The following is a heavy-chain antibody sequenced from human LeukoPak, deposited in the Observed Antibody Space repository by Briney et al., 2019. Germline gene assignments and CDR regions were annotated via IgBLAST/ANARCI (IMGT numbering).Heavy chain of an antibody. D-gene: IGHD2-15*01. V-gene: IGHV4-38-2*02. Sequence: SETLSLTCTVSGYSISSGYYWGWIRQPPGKGLEWIGSIYHSGSTYYNPSLKSRVTISVDTSKNQFSLKLSSVTAADTAVYYCAREASGNCDYWGQGTLVTVSS. CDR1: GYSISSGYY. J-gene: IGHJ4*02. CDR3: AREASGNCDY. CDR2: IYHSGST.